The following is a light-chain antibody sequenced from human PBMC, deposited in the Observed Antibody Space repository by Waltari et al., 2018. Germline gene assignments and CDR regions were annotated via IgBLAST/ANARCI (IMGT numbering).Light chain of an antibody. CDR2: GAS. V-gene: IGKV3-20*01. Sequence: EIVLTQSPGTLSLSPGEGATRSCRASQSVSSSYLAWYQQKPGQAPRLLIYGASSRATGIPDRFSGSGSGTDFTLTISRLEPEDFAVYYCQQYGSSPTFGQGTKVEIK. J-gene: IGKJ1*01. CDR1: QSVSSSY. CDR3: QQYGSSPT.